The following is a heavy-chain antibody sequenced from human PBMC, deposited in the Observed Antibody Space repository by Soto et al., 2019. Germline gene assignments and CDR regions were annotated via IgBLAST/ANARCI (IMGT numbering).Heavy chain of an antibody. J-gene: IGHJ4*02. Sequence: EVQLVESGGGLVQPGGSLRLSCTASGFTFSGYSMYWVRQAPGKGLEYVSAINTNGDNTFYAKSVKGRFTISRDNSKNTMYLQMGSLRAEDMAVYYCARGRFEDSSGWATYFDSWGQGTLVTVSS. D-gene: IGHD6-19*01. CDR2: INTNGDNT. CDR1: GFTFSGYS. CDR3: ARGRFEDSSGWATYFDS. V-gene: IGHV3-64*01.